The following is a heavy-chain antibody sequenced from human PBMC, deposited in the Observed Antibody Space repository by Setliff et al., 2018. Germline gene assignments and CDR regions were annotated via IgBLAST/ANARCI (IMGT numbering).Heavy chain of an antibody. CDR2: INQDGGDR. CDR1: GFIFSDYW. D-gene: IGHD7-27*01. V-gene: IGHV3-7*01. J-gene: IGHJ5*02. Sequence: GGSLRLSCIASGFIFSDYWMDWVRQAPGKGLEWVANINQDGGDRYYVDSVKGRFTISRDNAKNSLYLQINSLRVEDTAVYFCSRRLEDWGQGTTVTVSSAQGPRDVAGRQFLPGVLPLLSQSFNWLGPWGQGTLVTVSS. CDR3: SRRLEDWGQGTTVTVSSAQGPRDVAGRQFLPGVLPLLSQSFNWLGP.